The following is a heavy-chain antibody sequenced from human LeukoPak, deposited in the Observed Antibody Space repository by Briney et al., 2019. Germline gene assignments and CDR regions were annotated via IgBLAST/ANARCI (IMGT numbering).Heavy chain of an antibody. D-gene: IGHD4-11*01. V-gene: IGHV4-38-2*02. J-gene: IGHJ6*03. CDR2: IYHSGST. CDR1: GYSISSGYY. CDR3: ARALFRADYTSGYYYMDV. Sequence: TSETLSLTCIVSGYSISSGYYWGWIRQPPGKGLKWIGNIYHSGSTYYNPSLKSRVTISVDTSKNQFSLKLSSVTATDTAVYYCARALFRADYTSGYYYMDVWGKGTTVTVSS.